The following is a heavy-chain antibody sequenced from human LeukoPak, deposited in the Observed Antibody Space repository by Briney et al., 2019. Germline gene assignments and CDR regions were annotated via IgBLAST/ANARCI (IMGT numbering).Heavy chain of an antibody. CDR1: GFTLRRYS. J-gene: IGHJ4*02. CDR3: SRDLSLGAPQGFDY. D-gene: IGHD1-26*01. Sequence: GGSLRLSCTASGFTLRRYSFNWVRQAPGKGLEWVSTISSGSDYIYCADSVWGRFTISRDNAEGSLYLQMNSLRAEDTAVYYCSRDLSLGAPQGFDYWGRGTLVTVSS. V-gene: IGHV3-21*01. CDR2: ISSGSDYI.